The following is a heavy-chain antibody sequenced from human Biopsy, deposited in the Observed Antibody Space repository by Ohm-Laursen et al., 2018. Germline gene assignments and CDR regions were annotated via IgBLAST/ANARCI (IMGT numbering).Heavy chain of an antibody. CDR2: LFTSGTT. CDR1: GGSINSYY. J-gene: IGHJ4*02. CDR3: VRGGSGSFPFDY. V-gene: IGHV4-4*07. D-gene: IGHD3-10*01. Sequence: PSGTLSLTCAVSGGSINSYYWSWMRQPAGKGLEWIGRLFTSGTTNYSPSLNNRVTMSVDTSKNQFSLRLTSVTAADTAVYYCVRGGSGSFPFDYWGPGTLVTVSS.